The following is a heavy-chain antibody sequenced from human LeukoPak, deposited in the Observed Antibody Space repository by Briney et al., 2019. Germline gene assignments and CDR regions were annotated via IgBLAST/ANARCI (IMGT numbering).Heavy chain of an antibody. V-gene: IGHV3-15*01. CDR2: IKSKTDGGTT. Sequence: PGGSLRLSCAASGFTFSNAWMSWVRQAPGKGLEWVGRIKSKTDGGTTDYAAPVKGRFTISRDDSKNTLYLQMNSLKTEDTAVYYCTTVLPVNYYSYYMDVWGKGTTVTVSS. CDR1: GFTFSNAW. J-gene: IGHJ6*03. CDR3: TTVLPVNYYSYYMDV.